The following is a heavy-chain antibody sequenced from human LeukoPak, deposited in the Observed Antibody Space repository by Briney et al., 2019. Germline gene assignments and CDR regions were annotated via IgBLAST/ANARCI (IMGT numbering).Heavy chain of an antibody. CDR1: GFTFSSYA. CDR3: ARDSGHYGDYGHYFDY. D-gene: IGHD4-17*01. V-gene: IGHV3-23*01. Sequence: PGGSLRLSCAASGFTFSSYAMSWVRQAPGKGLEWVSAISGSGGSTYYADSVKGRFTISRDNSKNTLYLQMNSLRAEDTAVYYCARDSGHYGDYGHYFDYWGQGTLVTVSS. J-gene: IGHJ4*02. CDR2: ISGSGGST.